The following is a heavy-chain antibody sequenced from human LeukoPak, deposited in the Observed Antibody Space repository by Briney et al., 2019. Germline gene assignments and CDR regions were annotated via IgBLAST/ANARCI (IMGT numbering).Heavy chain of an antibody. CDR1: GGRFKSYG. Sequence: ASVKVSCKTIGGRFKSYGFSWVRQAPGQGLEWMGGIIPIFDRPTYAQKFEGRVTITADKSTNTTYMEITSLTSADSAVYYCARDAQWELRAFDVWGRGTMVIVSP. D-gene: IGHD1-26*01. J-gene: IGHJ3*01. V-gene: IGHV1-69*06. CDR2: IIPIFDRP. CDR3: ARDAQWELRAFDV.